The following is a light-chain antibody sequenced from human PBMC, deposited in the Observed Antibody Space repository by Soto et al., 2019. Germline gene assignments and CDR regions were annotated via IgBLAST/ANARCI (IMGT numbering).Light chain of an antibody. CDR3: VSYTNTNTYV. CDR2: DLT. V-gene: IGLV2-14*03. CDR1: SSDVGGYNF. J-gene: IGLJ1*01. Sequence: QSALTQPASVSGSPGQSNTISCTGTSSDVGGYNFRSWYQHHPARAPKLVIYDLTYRPSGVSNRFRGSKSGNTAYLTISGLQAEDEADYYCVSYTNTNTYVFGSGTKLTVL.